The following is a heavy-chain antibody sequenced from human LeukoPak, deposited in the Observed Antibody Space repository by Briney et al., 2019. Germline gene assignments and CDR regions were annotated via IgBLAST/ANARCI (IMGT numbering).Heavy chain of an antibody. CDR2: IYYSGST. V-gene: IGHV4-39*07. J-gene: IGHJ5*02. CDR1: GGSISGSSYY. Sequence: SETLSLSCTVSGGSISGSSYYWGWIRQPPGKGLEWIGSIYYSGSTNYNPSLKSRVTISVDTSKNQFSLKLSSVTAADTAVYYCARDLEGFDPWGQGTLVTVSS. CDR3: ARDLEGFDP.